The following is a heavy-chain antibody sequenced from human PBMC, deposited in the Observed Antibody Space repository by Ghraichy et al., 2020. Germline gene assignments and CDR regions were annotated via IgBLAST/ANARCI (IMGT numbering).Heavy chain of an antibody. D-gene: IGHD3-16*01. CDR2: IYYSGST. J-gene: IGHJ6*02. Sequence: SETLSLTCTVSGGSISSSSYYWGWIRQPPGKGLEWIGSIYYSGSTYYNPSLKSRVTISVDTSKNQFSLKLSSVTAADTAVYYCAAPEGDYPFYGMDVWGQGTTVTVSS. CDR3: AAPEGDYPFYGMDV. CDR1: GGSISSSSYY. V-gene: IGHV4-39*01.